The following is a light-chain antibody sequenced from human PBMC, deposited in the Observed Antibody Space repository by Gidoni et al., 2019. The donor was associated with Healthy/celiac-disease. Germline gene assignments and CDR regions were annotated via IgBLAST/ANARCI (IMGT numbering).Light chain of an antibody. CDR1: NIGSKS. CDR2: YDS. Sequence: SYVLTQPPSVSGAPGKTARITCGGNNIGSKSVHWYQQKPGQAPVLVIYYDSDRPSGIPERFSGSNSGNTATLTISRVEAGDEADYYCQVWDSSSDRVVFGGGTKLTVL. CDR3: QVWDSSSDRVV. V-gene: IGLV3-21*04. J-gene: IGLJ2*01.